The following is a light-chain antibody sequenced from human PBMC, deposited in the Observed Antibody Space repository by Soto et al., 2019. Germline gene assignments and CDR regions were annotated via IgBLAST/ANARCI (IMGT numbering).Light chain of an antibody. CDR3: CSYAGSTTL. CDR1: NSDVGVYDF. V-gene: IGLV2-23*02. J-gene: IGLJ7*01. CDR2: EVN. Sequence: QSVLTQPASVSGSPGQSITISCTGTNSDVGVYDFVSWYQQHPGKAPKLMIYEVNKRPSGVSNRFSGSKSGNTASMTISGLQAEDEADYYCCSYAGSTTLFGGGTKLTVL.